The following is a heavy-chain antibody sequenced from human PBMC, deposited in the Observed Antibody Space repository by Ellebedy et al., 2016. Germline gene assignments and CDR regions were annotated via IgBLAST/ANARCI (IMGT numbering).Heavy chain of an antibody. D-gene: IGHD3/OR15-3a*01. V-gene: IGHV3-30*03. CDR2: ISYDGSNK. Sequence: GGSLRLSXAASGFTFSSYGMHWIRQAPGKGLEWVAIISYDGSNKYYADSVKGRLTISRDNSKNTLYLQMNSLRAEDTAVYYCARDRRGTGYYTSSSMDVWGKGTTVTVSS. CDR3: ARDRRGTGYYTSSSMDV. J-gene: IGHJ6*04. CDR1: GFTFSSYG.